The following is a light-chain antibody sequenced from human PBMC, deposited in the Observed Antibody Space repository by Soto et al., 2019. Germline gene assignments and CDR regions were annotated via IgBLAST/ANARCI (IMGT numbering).Light chain of an antibody. Sequence: AIQMTQFPSSLSASVGDRVTITCRASQAIRGDLAWFQRKPGKAPKLLIYAASSLQSEVPSRFSGSGSASEYTLTISSLQPEDFATYFCLQDFNYPWTFGQGTKVDIK. CDR1: QAIRGD. J-gene: IGKJ1*01. CDR2: AAS. CDR3: LQDFNYPWT. V-gene: IGKV1-6*01.